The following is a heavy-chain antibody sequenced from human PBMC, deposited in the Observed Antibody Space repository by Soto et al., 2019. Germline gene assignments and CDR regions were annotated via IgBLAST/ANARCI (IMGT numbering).Heavy chain of an antibody. Sequence: SETLSLTCTVSGGSISSYYWSWIRQPPGKGLEWIGYIYYSGSTNYNPSLKSRVTISVDTSKNQFSLKLSSVTAADTAMYYCARGRGYCSGGSCYPFDPWGQGTLVTVSS. V-gene: IGHV4-59*01. CDR1: GGSISSYY. CDR3: ARGRGYCSGGSCYPFDP. D-gene: IGHD2-15*01. CDR2: IYYSGST. J-gene: IGHJ5*02.